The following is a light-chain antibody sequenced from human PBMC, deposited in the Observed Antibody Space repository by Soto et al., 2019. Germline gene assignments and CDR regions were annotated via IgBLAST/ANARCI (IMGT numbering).Light chain of an antibody. CDR2: WAS. J-gene: IGKJ1*01. CDR3: QQYYSTPWT. V-gene: IGKV4-1*01. Sequence: DIVMTQSPDSLAVSLGERATINCKSSQSVLSSSNNKNYLTGYQQKLGQPPKLLIYWASTRESGVPDRFSGSGSGADFTLTINSLQAEDVAVYYCQQYYSTPWTFGQGTKVEIK. CDR1: QSVLSSSNNKNY.